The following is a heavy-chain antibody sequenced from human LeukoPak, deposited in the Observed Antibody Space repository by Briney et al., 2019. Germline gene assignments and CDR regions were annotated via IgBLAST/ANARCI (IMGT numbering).Heavy chain of an antibody. CDR1: GGSISSSSYY. CDR2: IYYSGST. V-gene: IGHV4-39*01. J-gene: IGHJ4*02. Sequence: SETLSLTCTVSGGSISSSSYYWGWIRQPPGKGLEWIGSIYYSGSTYYNPSLKSRVTISVDTSKNQFSLKLSSVTAADTAVYYCASFRVDYNDSSGQYYFDYWGQGTLVTVSS. D-gene: IGHD3-22*01. CDR3: ASFRVDYNDSSGQYYFDY.